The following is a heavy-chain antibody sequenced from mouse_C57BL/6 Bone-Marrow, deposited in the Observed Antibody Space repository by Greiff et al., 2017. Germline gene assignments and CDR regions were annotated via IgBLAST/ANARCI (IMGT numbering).Heavy chain of an antibody. CDR3: ARTLLWLRRDFDY. Sequence: VQLKQSGPELVKPGASVKISCKASGYSFTSYYIHWVKQRPGQGLEWIGWIYPGSGNTKYNEKFKGKATLTADTSSSTAYMQLSSLTSEDSAVYYCARTLLWLRRDFDYWGQGTTLTVSS. D-gene: IGHD2-2*01. CDR1: GYSFTSYY. J-gene: IGHJ2*01. CDR2: IYPGSGNT. V-gene: IGHV1-66*01.